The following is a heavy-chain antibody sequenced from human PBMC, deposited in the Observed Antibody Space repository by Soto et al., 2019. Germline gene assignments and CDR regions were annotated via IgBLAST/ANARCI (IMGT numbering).Heavy chain of an antibody. CDR2: IIPIFGTA. V-gene: IGHV1-69*12. Sequence: QVQLVQSGAEVKKPGSSVKVSCKASGGTFSSYAISWVRQAPGQGLEWMGGIIPIFGTANYAQKFQGRVKIIADESTSTSYMELSSLRSEDTSVYYCARPGGRGDYYYGMDVWGQGTTVTVSS. CDR1: GGTFSSYA. CDR3: ARPGGRGDYYYGMDV. J-gene: IGHJ6*02. D-gene: IGHD1-26*01.